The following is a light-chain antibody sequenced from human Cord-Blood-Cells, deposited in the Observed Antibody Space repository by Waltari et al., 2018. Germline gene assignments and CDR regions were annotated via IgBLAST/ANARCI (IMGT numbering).Light chain of an antibody. Sequence: QAVVTQAPSLTVSPGGTVTLTCGSSTGAVTSGHYPSRFQQKPGQAPRTLIYDTSNKHSWTPARFSGSLRGGKAALTLSGAQPEDEAEYYCLLSYSGARPWVFGGGTKLTVL. V-gene: IGLV7-46*01. CDR1: TGAVTSGHY. CDR3: LLSYSGARPWV. CDR2: DTS. J-gene: IGLJ3*02.